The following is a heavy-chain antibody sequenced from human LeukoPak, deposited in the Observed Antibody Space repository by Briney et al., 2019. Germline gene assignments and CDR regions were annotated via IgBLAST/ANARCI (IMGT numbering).Heavy chain of an antibody. CDR2: ISSSSSTI. Sequence: GGSLRLSCAASGFTFSSYSMNWVRQAPGKGLEWCSYISSSSSTIYYADSVKGRFTISRDNAKNSLYLQMNSLRAEDTAVYYCARNRLQLDYWGQGTLVTVSS. V-gene: IGHV3-48*01. D-gene: IGHD2-15*01. CDR1: GFTFSSYS. CDR3: ARNRLQLDY. J-gene: IGHJ4*02.